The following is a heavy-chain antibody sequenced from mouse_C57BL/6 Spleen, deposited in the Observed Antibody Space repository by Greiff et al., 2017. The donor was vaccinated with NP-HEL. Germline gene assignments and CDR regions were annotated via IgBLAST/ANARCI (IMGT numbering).Heavy chain of an antibody. Sequence: EVQLQQSGPELVKPGASVKISCKASGYTFTDYYMNWVKQSHGKSLEWIGDINPNNGGTRYNQKFKGKATLTVDKSSSTAYMELRSLTSEDSAVYYCAREGYYYGSSQYYFDYWGQGTTLTVSS. D-gene: IGHD1-1*01. CDR1: GYTFTDYY. CDR3: AREGYYYGSSQYYFDY. CDR2: INPNNGGT. J-gene: IGHJ2*01. V-gene: IGHV1-26*01.